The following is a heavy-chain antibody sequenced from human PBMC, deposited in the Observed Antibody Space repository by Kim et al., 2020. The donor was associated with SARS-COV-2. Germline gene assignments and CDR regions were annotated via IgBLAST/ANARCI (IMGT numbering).Heavy chain of an antibody. D-gene: IGHD3-9*01. CDR2: IIPILGIA. J-gene: IGHJ4*02. V-gene: IGHV1-69*04. CDR3: ARSELPYRYDILTGTHFDY. CDR1: GGTFSSYA. Sequence: SVKVSCKASGGTFSSYAISWVRQAPGQGLEWMGRIIPILGIANYAQKFQGRVTITADKSTSTAYMELSSLRSEDTAVYYCARSELPYRYDILTGTHFDYWGQGTLVTVSS.